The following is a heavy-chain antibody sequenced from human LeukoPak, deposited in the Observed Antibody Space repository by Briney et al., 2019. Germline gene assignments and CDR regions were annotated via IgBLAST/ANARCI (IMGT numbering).Heavy chain of an antibody. CDR2: IYYSGST. CDR3: AARRGYSYGTIDY. CDR1: GDSIRSYF. V-gene: IGHV4-59*01. D-gene: IGHD5-18*01. J-gene: IGHJ4*02. Sequence: KTSETLSLTCTVSGDSIRSYFWSWIRQPPGKGLEWIGYIYYSGSTNYNPSLKSRVTISVDTSKNQFSLKLSSVTAADTAVYYCAARRGYSYGTIDYRGQGTLVTVSS.